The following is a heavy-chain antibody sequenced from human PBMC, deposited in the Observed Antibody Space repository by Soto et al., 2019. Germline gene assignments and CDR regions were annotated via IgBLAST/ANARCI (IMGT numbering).Heavy chain of an antibody. D-gene: IGHD6-6*01. CDR2: TFYRSKWHS. V-gene: IGHV6-1*01. CDR1: GDSVSSNSGA. CDR3: ARDGGGYSTSFAMDV. Sequence: PSQTLSLTCAISGDSVSSNSGAWSWIRQSPSRGLEWLGRTFYRSKWHSDYAVSLRGRITINSDTSKNQFSLQPNSVTPEDTAIYFCARDGGGYSTSFAMDVWGQGTPVTVSS. J-gene: IGHJ6*02.